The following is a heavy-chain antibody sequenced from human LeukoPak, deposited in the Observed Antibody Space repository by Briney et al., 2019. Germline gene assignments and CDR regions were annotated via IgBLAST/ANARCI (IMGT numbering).Heavy chain of an antibody. CDR3: AKREVYCSGGSCYYGMDV. V-gene: IGHV3-23*01. CDR1: GFTFSSYA. Sequence: GGSLRLSCAASGFTFSSYAMSWVRQAPGKGLEWVSAISGSGGSTYYADSVKGRFTISRDNSKNTLYLQMSSLRAEDTAVYYCAKREVYCSGGSCYYGMDVWGQGTTVTVSS. J-gene: IGHJ6*02. CDR2: ISGSGGST. D-gene: IGHD2-15*01.